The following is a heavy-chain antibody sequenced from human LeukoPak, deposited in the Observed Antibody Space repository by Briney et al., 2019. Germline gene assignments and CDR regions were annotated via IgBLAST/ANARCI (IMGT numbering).Heavy chain of an antibody. D-gene: IGHD2-15*01. J-gene: IGHJ4*02. Sequence: SETLSLTCAVYVEPLSGYYWSWIRQPPGKGLEWIGEINHSGSTNYNPSIKSRVTISVDTSKNQFSLKLSPVAAAGTAVYYCAREEVVWGQGTLVTVAS. CDR3: AREEVV. V-gene: IGHV4-34*01. CDR1: VEPLSGYY. CDR2: INHSGST.